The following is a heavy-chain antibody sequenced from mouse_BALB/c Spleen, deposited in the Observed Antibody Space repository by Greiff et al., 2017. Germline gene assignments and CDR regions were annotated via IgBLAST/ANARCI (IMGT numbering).Heavy chain of an antibody. V-gene: IGHV3-2*02. Sequence: VQLQQSGPGLVKPSQSLSLTCTVTGYSITSDYAWNWIRQFPGHKLEWMGYISYSGSTSYNPSPKSRISITRDTSKNQFFLQLNSVTTEDTATYYCAKTARAPFAYWGQGTLVTVSA. CDR3: AKTARAPFAY. CDR1: GYSITSDYA. D-gene: IGHD3-2*01. J-gene: IGHJ3*01. CDR2: ISYSGST.